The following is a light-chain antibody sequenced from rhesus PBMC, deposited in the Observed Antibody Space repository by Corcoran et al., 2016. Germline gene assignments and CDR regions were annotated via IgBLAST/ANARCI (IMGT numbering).Light chain of an antibody. V-gene: IGKV3-24*04. CDR3: LQSSNWPWT. CDR2: GAS. J-gene: IGKJ1*01. CDR1: QSVSSY. Sequence: EIVMTQSPATLALSPGERATLSCRASQSVSSYLAWYQQKTGQAPRLLIHGASSRATGIPDRFSGRGSGTEFTLTISSLEPEDVGVYFCLQSSNWPWTFGQGTKVEIK.